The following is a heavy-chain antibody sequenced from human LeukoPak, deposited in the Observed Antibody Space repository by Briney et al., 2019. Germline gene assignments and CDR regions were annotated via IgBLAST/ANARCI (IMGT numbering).Heavy chain of an antibody. CDR2: IRSKAYGGTT. CDR1: GCTFGDYA. V-gene: IGHV3-49*03. Sequence: PGGSLRLSCTATGCTFGDYAMSWFRQAPGKGLEWVGFIRSKAYGGTTEYAASVKGRFTISRDDSKSIAYLQMNSLKTEDTAVYYCTRGDIVGAYFDYWGQGTLVTVSS. J-gene: IGHJ4*02. CDR3: TRGDIVGAYFDY. D-gene: IGHD1-26*01.